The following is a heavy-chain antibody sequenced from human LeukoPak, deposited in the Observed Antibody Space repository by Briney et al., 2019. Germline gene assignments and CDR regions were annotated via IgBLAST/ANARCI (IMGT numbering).Heavy chain of an antibody. J-gene: IGHJ6*02. CDR1: GGSFSGYY. Sequence: TSETLSLTCAAYGGSFSGYYWSWIRQPPGKGLEWIGEINHSGSTNYNPSLKSRVTISVDTSKNQFSLKLSSVTAADTAVYYCASLIGYCSSTSCYTSDYYYYGMDVWGQGTTVTVSS. CDR3: ASLIGYCSSTSCYTSDYYYYGMDV. D-gene: IGHD2-2*02. V-gene: IGHV4-34*01. CDR2: INHSGST.